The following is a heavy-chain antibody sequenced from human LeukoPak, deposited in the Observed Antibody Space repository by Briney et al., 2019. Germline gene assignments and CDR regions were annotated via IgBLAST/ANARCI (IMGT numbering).Heavy chain of an antibody. V-gene: IGHV3-74*01. D-gene: IGHD1-26*01. CDR3: VRIIVGASNCFDS. J-gene: IGHJ5*01. Sequence: GGSLRLSCAASGFSFSTHWMHWVRQAPGKGLVWVSRIHSDGSVTNYADSVKGRFTISRDNAKNTLYLQMNSLRAEDTAVYYCVRIIVGASNCFDSWGQGTLVTVSS. CDR1: GFSFSTHW. CDR2: IHSDGSVT.